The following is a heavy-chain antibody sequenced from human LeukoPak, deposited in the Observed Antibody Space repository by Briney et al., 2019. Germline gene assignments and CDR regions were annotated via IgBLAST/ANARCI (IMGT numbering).Heavy chain of an antibody. CDR1: GFTFSSYW. J-gene: IGHJ4*02. Sequence: GGSLRLSCAASGFTFSSYWMHWVRQAPGKGLVWVSHINTDGSSATYADSVKGRLTISRDNAKNTLYLQMNSLRAEDTAVYYCARSGGSSSLGYWGQGTLVTVSS. V-gene: IGHV3-74*01. CDR2: INTDGSSA. CDR3: ARSGGSSSLGY. D-gene: IGHD6-6*01.